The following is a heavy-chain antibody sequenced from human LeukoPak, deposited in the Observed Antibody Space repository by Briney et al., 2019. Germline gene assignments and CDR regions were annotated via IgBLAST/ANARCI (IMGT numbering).Heavy chain of an antibody. V-gene: IGHV1-69*01. CDR1: GGTFSIYA. D-gene: IGHD6-6*01. Sequence: SVKVSCKASGGTFSIYAISWVRQAPGQGLEWMGGIIPIFGTANYAQKFQGRVTITADESTSTAYMELSSLRSEDTAVYYCARTSSIAAYWFDPWGQGTLVTVSS. J-gene: IGHJ5*02. CDR3: ARTSSIAAYWFDP. CDR2: IIPIFGTA.